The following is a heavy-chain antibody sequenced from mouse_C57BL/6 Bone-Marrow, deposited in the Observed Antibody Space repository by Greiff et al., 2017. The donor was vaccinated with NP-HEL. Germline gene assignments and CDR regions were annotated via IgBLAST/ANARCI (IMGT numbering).Heavy chain of an antibody. CDR1: GYAFSSSW. D-gene: IGHD1-1*01. J-gene: IGHJ2*01. Sequence: QVQLKQSGPELVKPGASVKISCKASGYAFSSSWMNWVKQRPGKGLEWIGRIYPGDGDTNYNGKFKGKATLTADKSSSTAYMQLSSLTSEDSAVYFCARSRSSTVVDNWGQGTTLTVSS. CDR3: ARSRSSTVVDN. CDR2: IYPGDGDT. V-gene: IGHV1-82*01.